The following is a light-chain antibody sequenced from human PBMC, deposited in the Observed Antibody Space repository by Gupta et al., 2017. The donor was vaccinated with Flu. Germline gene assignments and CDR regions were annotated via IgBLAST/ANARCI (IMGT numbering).Light chain of an antibody. CDR3: QTWGTGSDWV. CDR2: LDSHGSH. V-gene: IGLV4-69*01. J-gene: IGLJ3*02. CDR1: SGNSSYA. Sequence: QLVLTQSLAASASLGASVTLTCTLSSGNSSYAIASHKQQPEKGPRYLMKLDSHGSHSKGDGIPDRFSGYCSGAERYLTISRLQSEDEADYYCQTWGTGSDWVFGGGTKLTVL.